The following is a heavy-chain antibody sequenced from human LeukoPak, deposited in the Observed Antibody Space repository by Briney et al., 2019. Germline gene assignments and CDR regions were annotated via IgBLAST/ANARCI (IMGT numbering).Heavy chain of an antibody. CDR2: IFGSGGST. D-gene: IGHD4-17*01. J-gene: IGHJ4*02. V-gene: IGHV3-23*01. CDR1: GFTFSSHA. Sequence: PGGSLRLSCAASGFTFSSHAMSWVRQAPGKGLEWVSAIFGSGGSTFYADPVKGRFTISRDNSKNTLFLQMNSLRAEDTAVYYCAKANYGDYGYYFDSWGQGTLVTVSS. CDR3: AKANYGDYGYYFDS.